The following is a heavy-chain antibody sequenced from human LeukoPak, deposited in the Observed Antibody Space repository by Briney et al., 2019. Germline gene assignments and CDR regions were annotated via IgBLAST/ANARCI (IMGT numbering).Heavy chain of an antibody. J-gene: IGHJ3*02. V-gene: IGHV1-3*03. CDR3: AISGSYNDAFDI. CDR2: INAGNGNT. Sequence: ASVKVSCKASGYTFTSYAMHWVRQAPGQRLEWMGWINAGNGNTKYSQEFQGRVTITRDTSASTAYMELSSLRSEDTAVYYCAISGSYNDAFDIWGQGTMVTVSS. D-gene: IGHD3-10*01. CDR1: GYTFTSYA.